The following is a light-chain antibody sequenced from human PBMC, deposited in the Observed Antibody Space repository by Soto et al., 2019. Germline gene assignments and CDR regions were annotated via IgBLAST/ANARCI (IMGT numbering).Light chain of an antibody. Sequence: QSALTQPASVSGSPGQSITISCTGTSGDIGSYNHVSWYQQHPGKAPTLMIFDVDNRPSGVSNRFSGSKSGDTASLSISGLQAEDEADSYCCSYTSGSTLYVCGTGTKLTVL. CDR3: CSYTSGSTLYV. J-gene: IGLJ1*01. CDR1: SGDIGSYNH. CDR2: DVD. V-gene: IGLV2-14*03.